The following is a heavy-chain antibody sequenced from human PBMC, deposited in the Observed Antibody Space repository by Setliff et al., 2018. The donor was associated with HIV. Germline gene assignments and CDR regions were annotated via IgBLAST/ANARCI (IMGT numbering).Heavy chain of an antibody. V-gene: IGHV4-59*01. CDR1: GDSINNYH. CDR2: FHYRGSP. CDR3: ARALRWSAPLDH. J-gene: IGHJ4*02. Sequence: PSETLSLTCTVSGDSINNYHWSWIRQPPGEGLEFLGFFHYRGSPIYNPSLKSRVNISVDTSKNQFSLNLTSVTAADTAVYYCARALRWSAPLDHWGLGTLVTVSS. D-gene: IGHD2-15*01.